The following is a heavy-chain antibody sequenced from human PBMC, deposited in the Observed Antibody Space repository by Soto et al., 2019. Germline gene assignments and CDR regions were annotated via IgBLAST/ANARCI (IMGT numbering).Heavy chain of an antibody. CDR2: ISGSGGST. V-gene: IGHV3-23*01. CDR1: GFTFSSYA. D-gene: IGHD3-9*01. J-gene: IGHJ4*02. Sequence: GGSLRLSCAASGFTFSSYAMSWVRQAPGKGLEWVSAISGSGGSTYYADSVKGRFTISRDNSKNTLYLQMNSLRAEDTAVYYCAKERGIRYFDWLLSSFDYWGQGTLVTVSS. CDR3: AKERGIRYFDWLLSSFDY.